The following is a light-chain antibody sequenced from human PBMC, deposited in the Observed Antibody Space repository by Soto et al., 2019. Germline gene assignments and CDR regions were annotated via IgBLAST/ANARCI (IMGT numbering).Light chain of an antibody. J-gene: IGKJ2*01. CDR1: RSIRND. Sequence: IQMTQSPSSLSASVGDRVTLTCRSSRSIRNDLAWYPQRPGKAPRLLVYGASSLAPGVPSRFSGSGSGTDFTLTISGLQPEDFASYYCLQDYDYPYTFGQGTTLDIK. V-gene: IGKV1-6*02. CDR3: LQDYDYPYT. CDR2: GAS.